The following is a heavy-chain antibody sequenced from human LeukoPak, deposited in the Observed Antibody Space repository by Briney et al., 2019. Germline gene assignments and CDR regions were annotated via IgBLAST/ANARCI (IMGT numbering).Heavy chain of an antibody. J-gene: IGHJ6*02. V-gene: IGHV3-48*04. CDR2: ISSSSSTI. Sequence: GGSLRLSCAAAGFTFSSYSMNWVRQAPGKGLEWVSYISSSSSTIYYADSVKGRFTISRDNAKNSLYLQMNSLRAEDTAVYYCARDLPAYCGGDCYWYYYGMDVWGQGTMVTVSS. CDR1: GFTFSSYS. CDR3: ARDLPAYCGGDCYWYYYGMDV. D-gene: IGHD2-21*02.